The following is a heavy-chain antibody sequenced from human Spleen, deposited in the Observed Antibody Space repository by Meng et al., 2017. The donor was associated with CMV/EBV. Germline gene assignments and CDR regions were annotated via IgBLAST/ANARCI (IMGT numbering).Heavy chain of an antibody. CDR1: GFTFRSHW. Sequence: GFTFRSHWMSWVRQAPGKGLEWIGEIYHSGITTYNASLKSRVTISLDKSKNQFSLKLSSVTAADTAVYYCARAWFVAAGSDYYFDYWGQGTLVTVSS. CDR2: IYHSGIT. D-gene: IGHD6-13*01. J-gene: IGHJ4*02. V-gene: IGHV4-4*02. CDR3: ARAWFVAAGSDYYFDY.